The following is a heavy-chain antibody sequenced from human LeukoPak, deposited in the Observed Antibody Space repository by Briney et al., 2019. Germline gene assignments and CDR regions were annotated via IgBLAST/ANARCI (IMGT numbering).Heavy chain of an antibody. D-gene: IGHD6-19*01. CDR2: MNQDGSEK. CDR3: ARDDSGPDY. Sequence: GGSLRLSCAASGFTFSSYWMSWVRQAPGKGLEWVANMNQDGSEKYYVDSVKGRFTISRDNAENSLYLQMNSLRAEDTAVYYCARDDSGPDYCGQGTLVTVSS. J-gene: IGHJ4*02. CDR1: GFTFSSYW. V-gene: IGHV3-7*01.